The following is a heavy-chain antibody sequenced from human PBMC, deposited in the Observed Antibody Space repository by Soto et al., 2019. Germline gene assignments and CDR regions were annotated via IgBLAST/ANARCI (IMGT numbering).Heavy chain of an antibody. CDR2: IKSKTDGGTT. V-gene: IGHV3-15*01. CDR3: TTDLPYYYDSSGY. CDR1: AFTFSNAW. Sequence: PWVALRRSGASAAFTFSNAWVSVLRQARGQGLEWVGRIKSKTDGGTTDYAAPVKGRFTISRDDSKNTLYLQMNSLKTEDTAVYYCTTDLPYYYDSSGYWGQGT. D-gene: IGHD3-22*01. J-gene: IGHJ4*02.